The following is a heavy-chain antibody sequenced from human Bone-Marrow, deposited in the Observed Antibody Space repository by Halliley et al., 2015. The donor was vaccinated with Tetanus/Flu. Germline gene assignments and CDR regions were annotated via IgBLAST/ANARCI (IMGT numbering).Heavy chain of an antibody. D-gene: IGHD3-9*01. Sequence: GSNTYYADSVKGRLTIPRDNSKNTLYLHMTSLRAEDTAVYFCAKDLSYDLLTGFQWAMGINSWGQGTLVSVSS. V-gene: IGHV3-23*01. J-gene: IGHJ4*02. CDR2: GSNT. CDR3: AKDLSYDLLTGFQWAMGINS.